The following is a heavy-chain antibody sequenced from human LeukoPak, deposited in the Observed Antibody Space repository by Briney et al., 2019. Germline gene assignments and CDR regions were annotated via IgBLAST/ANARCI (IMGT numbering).Heavy chain of an antibody. J-gene: IGHJ6*02. CDR3: ARSPYSLYSSGYYHRYHYYGMDV. Sequence: PSETLSLTCAVYGGSFSGYYWSWIRQPPGKGLEWIGEINHSGSTNYNPSLKSRATISVDTSKNQFSLKLSSVTAADTAVYYCARSPYSLYSSGYYHRYHYYGMDVWGQGTTVTVSS. V-gene: IGHV4-34*01. CDR1: GGSFSGYY. CDR2: INHSGST. D-gene: IGHD3-22*01.